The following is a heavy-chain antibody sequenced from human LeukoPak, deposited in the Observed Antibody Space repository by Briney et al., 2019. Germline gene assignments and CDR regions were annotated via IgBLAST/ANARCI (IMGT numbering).Heavy chain of an antibody. D-gene: IGHD6-13*01. CDR3: ARWLRGIADEDGVDV. CDR2: ISDDGRNK. CDR1: GFAFSKFG. Sequence: PGGSLRLSCAASGFAFSKFGMHWVRQAPGKGLEWVALISDDGRNKYYADSVKGRFTISRDNSKNTLYLQMNSLRAEDTAVYYCARWLRGIADEDGVDVWGQGTTVTVSS. J-gene: IGHJ6*02. V-gene: IGHV3-30*03.